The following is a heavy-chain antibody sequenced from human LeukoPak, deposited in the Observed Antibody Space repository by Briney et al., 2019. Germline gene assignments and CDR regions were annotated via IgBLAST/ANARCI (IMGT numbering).Heavy chain of an antibody. Sequence: VASVKVSCKASGGTFSSYAISWVRQAPGQGLEWMGGIIPMFGTANYAQKFRGRVTITADESTSTAYMELSSLRSEDTAVYYCARGSIAAAGRYYFDYWGQGTLVTVSS. CDR3: ARGSIAAAGRYYFDY. V-gene: IGHV1-69*13. J-gene: IGHJ4*02. CDR2: IIPMFGTA. CDR1: GGTFSSYA. D-gene: IGHD6-13*01.